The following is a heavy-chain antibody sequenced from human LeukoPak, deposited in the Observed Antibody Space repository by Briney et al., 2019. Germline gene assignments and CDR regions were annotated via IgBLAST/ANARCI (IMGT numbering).Heavy chain of an antibody. V-gene: IGHV4-4*02. Sequence: SETLSLTCAVSGGSISSSNWWNWVRQPPGKGLEWIGEIYHSGSTNYNPSLKSRVTISVDTSKNQFSLKLSSVTAADTAVYYCARSLWSGYSYEGYWGQGTLVTVSS. CDR2: IYHSGST. CDR1: GGSISSSNW. J-gene: IGHJ4*02. D-gene: IGHD5-18*01. CDR3: ARSLWSGYSYEGY.